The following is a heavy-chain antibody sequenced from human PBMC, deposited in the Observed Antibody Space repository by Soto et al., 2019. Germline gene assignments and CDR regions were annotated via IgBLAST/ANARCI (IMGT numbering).Heavy chain of an antibody. V-gene: IGHV4-34*01. CDR3: ARGENTIFGVVGDYYYYYGMHV. CDR2: INHSGST. D-gene: IGHD3-3*01. Sequence: SETLSLTCAVYGGSFSGYYWSWIRQPPGKGLEWIGEINHSGSTNYNPSLKSRVTISVDTSKNQFSLKLSSVTAADTAVYYCARGENTIFGVVGDYYYYYGMHVWGQGTTVTVSS. CDR1: GGSFSGYY. J-gene: IGHJ6*02.